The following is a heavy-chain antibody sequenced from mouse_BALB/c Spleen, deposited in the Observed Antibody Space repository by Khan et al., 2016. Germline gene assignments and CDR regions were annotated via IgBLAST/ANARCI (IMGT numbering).Heavy chain of an antibody. CDR2: IDPENGDT. V-gene: IGHV14-4*02. D-gene: IGHD2-1*01. Sequence: EVELVESGAELVRSGASVKLSCTASDFNIKDYYMHWVNQRPEQGLEWIGWIDPENGDTEYAPKFQGKATMTADTSSNTTYLQLSSLTSEDTAVYYCAAGGNYVVNYAMDYWGQGTSVTVSS. CDR1: DFNIKDYY. CDR3: AAGGNYVVNYAMDY. J-gene: IGHJ4*01.